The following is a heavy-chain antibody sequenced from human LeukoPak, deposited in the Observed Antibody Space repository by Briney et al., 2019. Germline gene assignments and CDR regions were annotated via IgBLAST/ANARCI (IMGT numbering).Heavy chain of an antibody. V-gene: IGHV3-30-3*01. CDR2: ISYHGIDK. J-gene: IGHJ2*01. CDR3: AKEKLELSYWYFDL. D-gene: IGHD1-1*01. Sequence: GRSLRLSCAASGFTFSHYAMHWVRQAPGKGLEWVAVISYHGIDKYYADSVKGRFTISRDNSKNALYLQMNSLRAEDTAVYYCAKEKLELSYWYFDLWGRGTLVTVSS. CDR1: GFTFSHYA.